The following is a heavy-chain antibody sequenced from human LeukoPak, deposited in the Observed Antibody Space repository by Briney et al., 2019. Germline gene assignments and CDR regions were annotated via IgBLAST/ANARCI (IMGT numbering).Heavy chain of an antibody. V-gene: IGHV1-24*01. CDR2: FDPKDGET. CDR1: GYTLTELS. D-gene: IGHD4-23*01. J-gene: IGHJ4*02. CDR3: ATTSRKTTVVTLLDY. Sequence: ASVKVSCKVSGYTLTELSMHWVRQAPGKGLEWMGGFDPKDGETIYAQKFQGRVTMTEDTSTDTAYMELSSLRSEDTAVYYCATTSRKTTVVTLLDYWGQGTLVTVSS.